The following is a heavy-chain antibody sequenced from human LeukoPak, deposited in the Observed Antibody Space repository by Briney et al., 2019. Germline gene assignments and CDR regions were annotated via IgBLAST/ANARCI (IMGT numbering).Heavy chain of an antibody. Sequence: GGSLRLSCAASGFTFSNAWMSWVRQAPGKGLEWVGRIKSKTDGGTTDYAAPVKGRFTISRDDSKNTLYLQMNSLKTEDTAVYYCTPLNEGGGYGGKNYWGQGTLVTVSS. CDR3: TPLNEGGGYGGKNY. CDR2: IKSKTDGGTT. J-gene: IGHJ4*02. CDR1: GFTFSNAW. D-gene: IGHD4-23*01. V-gene: IGHV3-15*01.